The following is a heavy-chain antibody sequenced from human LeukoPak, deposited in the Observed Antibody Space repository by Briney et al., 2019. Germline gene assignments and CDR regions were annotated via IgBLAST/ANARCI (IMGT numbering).Heavy chain of an antibody. J-gene: IGHJ3*02. Sequence: SVKVSCKASGFTFTSSAVQWVRQARGQRLEWIGWIVVGSGNTNYAQKFQERVTITRDMSTSTAYMELSSLRAEDTAVYYCARDKARGAFDIWGQGTMVTVSS. CDR3: ARDKARGAFDI. CDR2: IVVGSGNT. CDR1: GFTFTSSA. V-gene: IGHV1-58*01.